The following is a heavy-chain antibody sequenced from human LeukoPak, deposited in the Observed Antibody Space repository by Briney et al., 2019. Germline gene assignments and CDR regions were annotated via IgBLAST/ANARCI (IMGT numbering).Heavy chain of an antibody. CDR2: IYYSGST. D-gene: IGHD1-14*01. CDR3: ARGPSGSGDAFDI. Sequence: KPSETLSLTCTVSGGSISSYYWSWIRQPPGKGLEWIGYIYYSGSTNYNPPLKSRVTISVDTSKNQFSLKLSSVTAADTAVYYCARGPSGSGDAFDIWGQGTMVTVSS. CDR1: GGSISSYY. V-gene: IGHV4-59*01. J-gene: IGHJ3*02.